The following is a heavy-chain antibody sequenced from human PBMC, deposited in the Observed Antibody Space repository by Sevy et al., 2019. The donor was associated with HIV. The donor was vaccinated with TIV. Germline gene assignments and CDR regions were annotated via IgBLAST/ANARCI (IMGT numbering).Heavy chain of an antibody. J-gene: IGHJ6*02. Sequence: GESLRLSCAASGFTFRDHAMHWVRQAPGKGLEWVTVISYDGSNKYYANSVKGRFTISRDTSKSTVYLQMDSLRAEDTAVYYCARDLYSGYANYYYYGMDVWGQGTTVTVSS. CDR2: ISYDGSNK. V-gene: IGHV3-30*04. CDR1: GFTFRDHA. CDR3: ARDLYSGYANYYYYGMDV. D-gene: IGHD5-12*01.